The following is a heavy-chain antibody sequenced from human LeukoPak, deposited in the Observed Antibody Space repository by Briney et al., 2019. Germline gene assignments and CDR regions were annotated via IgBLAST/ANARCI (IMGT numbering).Heavy chain of an antibody. CDR2: IKSKTDGGTT. D-gene: IGHD5-12*01. CDR3: TTGYSGYDWVDY. V-gene: IGHV3-15*01. CDR1: GFTFSNAW. Sequence: GGSLRLSCAASGFTFSNAWMSWVRQAPGKGLEWVGRIKSKTDGGTTDYAAPVKGRFTISRDDSKNTLYLQMNSLKTEDTAVYYCTTGYSGYDWVDYWGQGTLVTVSS. J-gene: IGHJ4*02.